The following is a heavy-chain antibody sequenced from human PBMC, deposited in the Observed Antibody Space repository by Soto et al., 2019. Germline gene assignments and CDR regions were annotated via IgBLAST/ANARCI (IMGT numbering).Heavy chain of an antibody. V-gene: IGHV3-23*01. D-gene: IGHD3-22*01. CDR2: ISGSGGST. CDR1: GFTFSSYA. Sequence: EVQLLESGGGLVQPGGSLRLSCAASGFTFSSYAMSWVRQAPGKGLEWVSAISGSGGSTYYADSVKGRFTISRDNSKNTLYLPMNSLRAEDTAVYYCAKPMIVVVTPAQHWGQGTLVTVSS. CDR3: AKPMIVVVTPAQH. J-gene: IGHJ1*01.